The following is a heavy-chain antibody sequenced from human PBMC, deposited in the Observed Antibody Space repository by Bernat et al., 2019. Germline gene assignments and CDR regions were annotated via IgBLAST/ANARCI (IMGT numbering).Heavy chain of an antibody. D-gene: IGHD2-8*02. CDR3: ARESTGGMYYYYYYMDV. CDR1: GFTFSSYE. CDR2: ISSSGSTI. J-gene: IGHJ6*03. V-gene: IGHV3-48*03. Sequence: EVQLVESGGGLVQPVGSLRLSCAASGFTFSSYEMNWVRQAPGKGLEWVSYISSSGSTIYYADSVKGRFTISRDNAKNSLYLQMNSLRAEDTAVYYCARESTGGMYYYYYYMDVWGKGTTVTVSS.